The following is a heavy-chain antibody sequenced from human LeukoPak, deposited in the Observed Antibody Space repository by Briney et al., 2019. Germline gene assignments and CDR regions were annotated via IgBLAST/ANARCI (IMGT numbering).Heavy chain of an antibody. D-gene: IGHD3-22*01. CDR2: IIPIFGTA. V-gene: IGHV1-69*13. CDR1: GGTFSSYA. Sequence: ASVKVSCKASGGTFSSYAISWVRQAPGQGFEWMGGIIPIFGTANYAQKFQGRVTITADESTSTAYMELSSLRSEDTAVYYCASSGGDYYDSSGWWGQGTLVTVSS. J-gene: IGHJ4*02. CDR3: ASSGGDYYDSSGW.